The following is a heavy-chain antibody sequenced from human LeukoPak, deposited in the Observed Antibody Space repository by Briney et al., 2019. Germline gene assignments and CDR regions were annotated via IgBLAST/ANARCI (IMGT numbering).Heavy chain of an antibody. CDR2: ISSSSSHI. D-gene: IGHD2/OR15-2a*01. CDR1: GFTFSSYS. J-gene: IGHJ3*02. V-gene: IGHV3-21*01. CDR3: ARVSILIVPYYAFDI. Sequence: GGSLRLSCAASGFTFSSYSMNWVRQAPGKGLEWVSSISSSSSHIYYADSVKGRFTISRDNAKNSLYLQMNSLRAEDTAVYYCARVSILIVPYYAFDIWGQGTMVTVSS.